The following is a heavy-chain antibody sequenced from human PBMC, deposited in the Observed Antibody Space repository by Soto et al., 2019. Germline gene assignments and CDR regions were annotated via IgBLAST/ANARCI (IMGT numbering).Heavy chain of an antibody. CDR3: ARNGTLTGYSYGMDV. CDR2: IIPIFDTA. Sequence: QVQLVQSGAEVKKPGSSVKVSCKASGGTFSSYTINWVRQAPGQGLEWMGGIIPIFDTANYAQKFQGRVTITADESTSTSYMEVSSLRSEDTAVYYCARNGTLTGYSYGMDVWGKGTTVTVSS. J-gene: IGHJ6*04. D-gene: IGHD1-1*01. CDR1: GGTFSSYT. V-gene: IGHV1-69*01.